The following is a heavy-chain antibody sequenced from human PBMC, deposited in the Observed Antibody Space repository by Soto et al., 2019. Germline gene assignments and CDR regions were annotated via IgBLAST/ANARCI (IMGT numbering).Heavy chain of an antibody. CDR2: ISYDGSNK. CDR1: GFTFSSYG. J-gene: IGHJ5*02. CDR3: AKDPAYYDFWSGYYTGKDEPNWFDP. V-gene: IGHV3-30*18. D-gene: IGHD3-3*01. Sequence: QVQLVESGGGVVQPGRSLRLSCAASGFTFSSYGMHWVRQAPGKGLEWVAVISYDGSNKYYADSVKGRFTISRDNSKNTLYLQMNSLRAEDTAVYYCAKDPAYYDFWSGYYTGKDEPNWFDPWGQGTLVTVSS.